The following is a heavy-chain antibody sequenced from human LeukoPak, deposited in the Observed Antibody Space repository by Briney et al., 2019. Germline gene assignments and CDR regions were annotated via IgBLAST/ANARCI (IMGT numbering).Heavy chain of an antibody. CDR1: GDSISSSNW. Sequence: SETLSLTCAVSGDSISSSNWWSWVRQPPGKGLEWIGEIYLSGSTNYNPSLKSRVTISVDKSKNHFSLKLSSVTAADMAVYYCARALGYSSSWNFDYWGQGTLVTVSS. V-gene: IGHV4-4*02. CDR3: ARALGYSSSWNFDY. D-gene: IGHD6-13*01. CDR2: IYLSGST. J-gene: IGHJ4*02.